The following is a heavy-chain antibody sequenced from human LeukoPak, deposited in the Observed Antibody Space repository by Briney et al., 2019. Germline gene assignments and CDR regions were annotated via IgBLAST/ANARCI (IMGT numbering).Heavy chain of an antibody. D-gene: IGHD5-24*01. V-gene: IGHV3-64*01. Sequence: GGSLRLSCAASGFTFSSYAMHWVRQAPGKGLEYVSAISSNGGSTYFANSVKGRFTISRDNSKNTLYLQMGSLRAEDMAVYYCARGPRRPVHFDYWGQGTLVTVSS. CDR2: ISSNGGST. CDR1: GFTFSSYA. J-gene: IGHJ4*02. CDR3: ARGPRRPVHFDY.